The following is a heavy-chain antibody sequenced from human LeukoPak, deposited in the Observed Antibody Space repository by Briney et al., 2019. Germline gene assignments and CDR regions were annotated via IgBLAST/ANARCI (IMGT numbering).Heavy chain of an antibody. V-gene: IGHV3-21*01. CDR2: ISSSSSYI. CDR1: GFTFSSYS. Sequence: GGSLRLSCAASGFTFSSYSMNWVRQAPGKELEWVSSISSSSSYIHYADSVKGRFTISRDNAKNSLYLQMNSLRAEDTAVYYCASEGAARRNWFDPWGQGTLVTVSS. J-gene: IGHJ5*02. D-gene: IGHD6-6*01. CDR3: ASEGAARRNWFDP.